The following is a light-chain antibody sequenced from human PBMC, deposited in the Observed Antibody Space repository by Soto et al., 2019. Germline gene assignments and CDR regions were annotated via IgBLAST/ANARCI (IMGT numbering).Light chain of an antibody. V-gene: IGKV2-28*01. Sequence: EMVITQSPLSLPVTPVEPASISCSSSQSLLHSNGYNYLDWYLQKPGQSTQLLIYLGSNRASGVPDRFSGSGSGTDFTLKISRVEAEDVGVYYCMQALQTPITFGQGTRLEI. CDR1: QSLLHSNGYNY. J-gene: IGKJ5*01. CDR2: LGS. CDR3: MQALQTPIT.